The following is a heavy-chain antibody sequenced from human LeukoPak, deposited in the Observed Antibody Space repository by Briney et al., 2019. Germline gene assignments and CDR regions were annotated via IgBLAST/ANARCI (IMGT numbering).Heavy chain of an antibody. V-gene: IGHV4-34*01. Sequence: QPSETLSLTCAVYGGSFSGYYWSWIRQPPGKGLEWIGEINHSGSTNYNPSLKSRVTISVHTSKNQFSLKLSSVTAADTAVYYCARGRPNSLGYCSSTSCYGWWFDPWGQGTLVTVSS. CDR2: INHSGST. CDR1: GGSFSGYY. CDR3: ARGRPNSLGYCSSTSCYGWWFDP. D-gene: IGHD2-2*01. J-gene: IGHJ5*02.